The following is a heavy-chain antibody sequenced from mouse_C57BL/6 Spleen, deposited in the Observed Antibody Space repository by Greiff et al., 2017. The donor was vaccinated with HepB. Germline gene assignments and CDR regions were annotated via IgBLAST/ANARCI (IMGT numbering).Heavy chain of an antibody. CDR3: ARRHFTGAMDY. CDR1: GYTFTSYW. CDR2: IDPSDSET. D-gene: IGHD1-1*01. J-gene: IGHJ4*01. V-gene: IGHV1-52*01. Sequence: QVQLQQPGAELVRPGSSVKLSCKASGYTFTSYWMHWVKQRPIQGLEWIGNIDPSDSETHYNQKFKDKATLTVDKSSSTAYMQLSSLTSEDSAVYYCARRHFTGAMDYWGQGTSVTVSS.